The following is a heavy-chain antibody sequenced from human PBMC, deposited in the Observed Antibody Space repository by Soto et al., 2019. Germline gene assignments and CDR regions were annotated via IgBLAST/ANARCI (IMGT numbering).Heavy chain of an antibody. J-gene: IGHJ4*02. CDR3: AKDLKKAHCTNGVCYYDY. CDR2: ISGSGGST. D-gene: IGHD2-8*01. V-gene: IGHV3-23*01. Sequence: GGSLRLSCAASGFTFSSYAMSWVRQAPGKGLEWVSAISGSGGSTYYADSVKGRFTISRDNSKNTLYLQMNSLRAEDTAVYYCAKDLKKAHCTNGVCYYDYWGQGTLVTVSS. CDR1: GFTFSSYA.